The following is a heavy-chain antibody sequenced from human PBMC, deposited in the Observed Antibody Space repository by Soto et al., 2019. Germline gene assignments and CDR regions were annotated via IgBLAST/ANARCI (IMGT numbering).Heavy chain of an antibody. V-gene: IGHV4-30-2*01. J-gene: IGHJ4*02. CDR3: ARASYDILTAYYLDY. CDR1: GGSISSGAYT. CDR2: IYHSGST. Sequence: SETLSLTCAVSGGSISSGAYTWSWIRQPPGKGLEWIGCIYHSGSTFYNPFLNRRVTISADTSKDHFSLKLSSVTAADTAVYFCARASYDILTAYYLDYWGQGTLVTVSS. D-gene: IGHD3-9*01.